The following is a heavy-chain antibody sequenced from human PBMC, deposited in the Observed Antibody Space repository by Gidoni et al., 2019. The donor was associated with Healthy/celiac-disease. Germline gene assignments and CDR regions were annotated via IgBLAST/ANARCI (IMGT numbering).Heavy chain of an antibody. CDR3: ARGSGSGKNWFDP. D-gene: IGHD3-10*01. CDR2: INHSGST. Sequence: QVQLQQWGAGLLKPSETLSLPCAVYGGSFSGYYWSWIRQPPGKGLEWIGEINHSGSTNYNPSLKSRVTISVDTSKNQFSLKLSSVTAADTAVYYCARGSGSGKNWFDPWGQGTLVTVSS. V-gene: IGHV4-34*01. J-gene: IGHJ5*02. CDR1: GGSFSGYY.